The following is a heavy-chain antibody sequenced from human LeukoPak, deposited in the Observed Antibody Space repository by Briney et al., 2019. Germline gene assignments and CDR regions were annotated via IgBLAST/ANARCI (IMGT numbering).Heavy chain of an antibody. V-gene: IGHV3-30*18. D-gene: IGHD5-24*01. Sequence: PGGSLRLSCAASGFTFSSYGMHWVRQAPGQGLEWVAVISYDGSNKYYADSVKGRFTISRDNSKNTLYLQMNSLRAEDTAVYYCANGVIVMATKKSDAFDIWGQGTMVTVSS. CDR3: ANGVIVMATKKSDAFDI. J-gene: IGHJ3*02. CDR1: GFTFSSYG. CDR2: ISYDGSNK.